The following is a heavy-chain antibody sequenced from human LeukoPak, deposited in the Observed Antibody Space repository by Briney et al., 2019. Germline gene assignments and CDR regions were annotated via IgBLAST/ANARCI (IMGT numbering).Heavy chain of an antibody. J-gene: IGHJ4*02. CDR2: ISWDGGST. V-gene: IGHV3-43*01. D-gene: IGHD3-16*01. Sequence: GGSLRLSCAASGFTFDDYSMHWVRQGPGKGLEWVSVISWDGGSTSYADSVRGRFTISRDNSKNSLYLQMSSLRSEDSALYYCAKDRGGVDYWGQGTLVTVSS. CDR3: AKDRGGVDY. CDR1: GFTFDDYS.